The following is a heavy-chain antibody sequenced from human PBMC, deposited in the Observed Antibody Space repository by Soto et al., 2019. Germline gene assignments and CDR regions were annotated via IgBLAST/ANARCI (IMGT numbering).Heavy chain of an antibody. V-gene: IGHV4-30-4*02. Sequence: SETLSLTCNVSGGSMNHGDYYWSWVRQSPEKGLEWIGYIYVTGTTYYNPSFKSRVTISVDTSKSQFSLKLSSVTAADTAVYYCARDRSESSSWTTRTNWFDPWGQGTLVTVSS. CDR1: GGSMNHGDYY. CDR2: IYVTGTT. D-gene: IGHD6-13*01. CDR3: ARDRSESSSWTTRTNWFDP. J-gene: IGHJ5*02.